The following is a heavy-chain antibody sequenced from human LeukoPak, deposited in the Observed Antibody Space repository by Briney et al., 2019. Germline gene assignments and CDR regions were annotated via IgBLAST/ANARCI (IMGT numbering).Heavy chain of an antibody. CDR1: GGSFSGYY. V-gene: IGHV4-34*01. J-gene: IGHJ4*02. Sequence: SETLSLTCAVYGGSFSGYYWSWIRQPPGKGLEWIGEINHSGSTNYDPSLKSRVTISVDTSKKQFSLKLSSVTAADTAVYYCARRYDFWSGYPPPLDYWGQGTLVTVSS. D-gene: IGHD3-3*01. CDR2: INHSGST. CDR3: ARRYDFWSGYPPPLDY.